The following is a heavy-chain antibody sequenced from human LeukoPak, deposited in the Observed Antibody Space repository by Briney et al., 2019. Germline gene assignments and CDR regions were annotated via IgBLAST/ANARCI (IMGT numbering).Heavy chain of an antibody. CDR1: GFTFSTYS. J-gene: IGHJ6*04. CDR2: IISSISTI. CDR3: AELGITMIGGV. D-gene: IGHD3-10*02. Sequence: GGSLRLSCEASGFTFSTYSMNWVRQSPGKGLEWVSYIISSISTIYYADSVKGRFNISRDKAKNSLYLQMNSLRAEDTAVYYCAELGITMIGGVWGKGTTVTISS. V-gene: IGHV3-48*01.